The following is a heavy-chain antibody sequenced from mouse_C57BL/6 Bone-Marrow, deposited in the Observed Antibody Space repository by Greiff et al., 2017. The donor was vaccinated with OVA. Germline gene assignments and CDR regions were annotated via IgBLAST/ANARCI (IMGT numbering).Heavy chain of an antibody. D-gene: IGHD1-1*01. J-gene: IGHJ2*01. CDR2: IDTTDGYT. CDR3: ARANYNTRCDY. V-gene: IGHV1-69*01. CDR1: GYTFTSYW. Sequence: QVQLQQPGAELVMPGASVKLSCKASGYTFTSYWMHWVKQRPGQGLEWIGEIDTTDGYTNYNQKFKGKSTLTVDKSSSTPYMQLSSLTSEYAAVYYCARANYNTRCDYWGQGTTLTVSS.